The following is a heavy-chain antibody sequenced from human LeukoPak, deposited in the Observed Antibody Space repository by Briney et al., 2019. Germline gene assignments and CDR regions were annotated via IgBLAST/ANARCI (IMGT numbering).Heavy chain of an antibody. CDR1: GFTVSSNY. V-gene: IGHV3-66*01. Sequence: GGSLRLSCAASGFTVSSNYMSWVRQAPGKGLEWVSVIYSGGSKYYADSVKGRFTISRDNSKNTLYLQMNSLRAEDTAVYYCARDLGSLVAKSDIVATITGYYYGMDVWGQGTTVTVSS. J-gene: IGHJ6*02. CDR2: IYSGGSK. D-gene: IGHD5-12*01. CDR3: ARDLGSLVAKSDIVATITGYYYGMDV.